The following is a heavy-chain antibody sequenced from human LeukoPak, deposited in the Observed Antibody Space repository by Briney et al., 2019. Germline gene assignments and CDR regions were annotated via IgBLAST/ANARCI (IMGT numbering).Heavy chain of an antibody. CDR2: ISAFNGNT. Sequence: ASMKVSCKASGYTFTSYDIVWVRQAPGQGLEWMGWISAFNGNTNNAQKVQGRVTMTTDTSTSTAYMELRSLTSDDTAMYYCARVYSSAFDHWGQGTLVTVTS. J-gene: IGHJ4*02. V-gene: IGHV1-18*01. D-gene: IGHD3-10*01. CDR3: ARVYSSAFDH. CDR1: GYTFTSYD.